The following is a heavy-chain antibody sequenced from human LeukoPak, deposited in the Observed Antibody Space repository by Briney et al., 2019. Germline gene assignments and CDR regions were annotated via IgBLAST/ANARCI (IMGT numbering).Heavy chain of an antibody. J-gene: IGHJ4*02. CDR3: ASVVVVAATTMGEV. D-gene: IGHD2-15*01. CDR2: INHSGST. Sequence: SETLSLTCAVYGGSFSGYYWSWIRQPPGKGLEWIGEINHSGSTNYNPSLKSRVTISVDTSKNQFSPKLSSVTAADTAVYYCASVVVVAATTMGEVWGQGTLVTVSS. V-gene: IGHV4-34*01. CDR1: GGSFSGYY.